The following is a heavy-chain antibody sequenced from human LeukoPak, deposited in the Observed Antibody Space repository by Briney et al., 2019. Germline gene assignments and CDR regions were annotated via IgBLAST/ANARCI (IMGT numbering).Heavy chain of an antibody. CDR3: ARAVTNYGNFDY. V-gene: IGHV3-33*01. CDR2: IWYDGSNK. D-gene: IGHD1-7*01. J-gene: IGHJ4*02. CDR1: GFTFSSYG. Sequence: PGGSLRLSCAASGFTFSSYGMHWVRQAAGKGLEWVAVIWYDGSNKYYADSVKGRFTISRDNSKNTLYLQMNSLRAEDTAVYYCARAVTNYGNFDYWGQGTLVTVSS.